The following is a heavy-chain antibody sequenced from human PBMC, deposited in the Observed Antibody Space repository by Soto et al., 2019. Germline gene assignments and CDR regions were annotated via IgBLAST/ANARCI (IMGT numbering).Heavy chain of an antibody. D-gene: IGHD6-6*01. J-gene: IGHJ4*02. Sequence: SETLSLTCSLYSGSLSGYYWSWIRQPPGKGLEWIGEISPSGTTNYSPSLKSRVSISVDTSKNQFSLNLTSLTAADTAVYYCARDPKVSGSAQTRPDFWGQGSRVTVSS. V-gene: IGHV4-34*01. CDR2: ISPSGTT. CDR1: SGSLSGYY. CDR3: ARDPKVSGSAQTRPDF.